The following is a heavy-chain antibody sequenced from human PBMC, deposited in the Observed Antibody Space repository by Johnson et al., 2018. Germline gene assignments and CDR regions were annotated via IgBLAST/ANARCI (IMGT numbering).Heavy chain of an antibody. CDR2: ISSSGSTI. CDR3: ASNSGSYFWTDAFDI. Sequence: QVQLVESGGGLVKPGGSLRLSCAASGFTFSDYYMSWIRQAPGKGLEWVSYISSSGSTIYYAASVKGRFTISRDNAKNSLDLQMNSLRAEDTAVYYCASNSGSYFWTDAFDIWGQGTMVTVSS. J-gene: IGHJ3*02. CDR1: GFTFSDYY. V-gene: IGHV3-11*01. D-gene: IGHD1-26*01.